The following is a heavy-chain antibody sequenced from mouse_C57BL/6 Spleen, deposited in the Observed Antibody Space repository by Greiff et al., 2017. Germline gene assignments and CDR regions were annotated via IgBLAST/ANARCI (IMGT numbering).Heavy chain of an antibody. CDR2: ISDGGSYT. D-gene: IGHD2-1*01. V-gene: IGHV5-4*03. CDR1: GFTFSSYA. J-gene: IGHJ4*01. Sequence: EVKLMESGGGLVKPGGSLKLSCAASGFTFSSYAMSWVRQTPEKRLEWVATISDGGSYTYYPDNVKGRFTISRDNAKNNLYLQMSHLKSEDTAMYYCARGGIYYGNYYYAMDYWGQGTSVTVSS. CDR3: ARGGIYYGNYYYAMDY.